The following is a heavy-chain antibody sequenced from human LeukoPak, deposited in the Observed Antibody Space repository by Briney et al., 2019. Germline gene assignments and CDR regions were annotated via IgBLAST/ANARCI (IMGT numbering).Heavy chain of an antibody. V-gene: IGHV3-11*06. Sequence: PGESLTLSCAVSGFTISSYYMSWIRQAPGKGLEWVSYISSSSSYTNYADSVKGRFTISRDNTKNSPYLQMNSLRAEDAAVYYCAKSWFGDSYGMDVWGKGTTVTVSS. CDR1: GFTISSYY. CDR3: AKSWFGDSYGMDV. CDR2: ISSSSSYT. D-gene: IGHD3-10*01. J-gene: IGHJ6*04.